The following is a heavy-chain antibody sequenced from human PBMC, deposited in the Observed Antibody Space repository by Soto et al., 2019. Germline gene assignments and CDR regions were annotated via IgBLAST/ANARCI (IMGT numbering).Heavy chain of an antibody. CDR3: ARCLGPVRIWYYGMDV. Sequence: GESLKISCKGSGYSFTSYWISWVRQMPGKGLEWMGRIDPSDSYTNYSPSFQGHVTISADKSISTAYLQWSSLKASDTAMYYCARCLGPVRIWYYGMDVWGQGTTVTVSS. V-gene: IGHV5-10-1*01. CDR1: GYSFTSYW. D-gene: IGHD2-15*01. J-gene: IGHJ6*02. CDR2: IDPSDSYT.